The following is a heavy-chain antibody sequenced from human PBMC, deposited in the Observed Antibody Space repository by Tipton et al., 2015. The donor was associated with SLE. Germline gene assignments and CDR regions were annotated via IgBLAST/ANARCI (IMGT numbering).Heavy chain of an antibody. Sequence: QLVQSGAVVKKPGSSVTVSCKASGGTFSTYAINWVRQAPGQGLEWMGWISAYNGNTNYAQKLQGRVTMTTDTSTSTAYMELRSLGSDDTAVYYCGKTVGATTAVDIWGQGTMVTVSS. CDR1: GGTFSTYA. V-gene: IGHV1-18*01. CDR2: ISAYNGNT. CDR3: GKTVGATTAVDI. J-gene: IGHJ3*02. D-gene: IGHD1-26*01.